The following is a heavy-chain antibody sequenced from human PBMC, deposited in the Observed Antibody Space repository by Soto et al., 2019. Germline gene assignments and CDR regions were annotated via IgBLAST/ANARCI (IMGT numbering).Heavy chain of an antibody. D-gene: IGHD4-17*01. Sequence: PSETLSLTCTVSGGSISSYYWSWIRQPPGKVLELIGYIYYIGSTNYNPSLKSRVTISVDTSKNQFSLKLSSVTAADTAVYYCASLDYGDRLSFDYWGQGTRVTVSS. CDR3: ASLDYGDRLSFDY. CDR1: GGSISSYY. CDR2: IYYIGST. V-gene: IGHV4-59*01. J-gene: IGHJ4*02.